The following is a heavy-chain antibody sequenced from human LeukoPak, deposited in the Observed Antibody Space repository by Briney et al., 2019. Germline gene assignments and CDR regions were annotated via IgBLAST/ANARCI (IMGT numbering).Heavy chain of an antibody. CDR2: IDGDGSST. CDR1: GITFSSYW. J-gene: IGHJ4*02. V-gene: IGHV3-74*01. CDR3: ARGYSGYFYY. D-gene: IGHD5-12*01. Sequence: PGGSLRLSCAASGITFSSYWMQWVRQAPGKGLVWVSRIDGDGSSTNYADSVKGRFTISRDNAKNTLYLQMNSLRAEDTAVYYCARGYSGYFYYWGQGTLVTVSS.